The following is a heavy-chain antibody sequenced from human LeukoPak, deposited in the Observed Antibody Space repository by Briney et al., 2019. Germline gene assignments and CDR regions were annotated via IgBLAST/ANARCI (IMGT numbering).Heavy chain of an antibody. CDR3: ARDFGGVAGTWYDAIDI. CDR2: ISSGGTTM. CDR1: GFTFSSFG. Sequence: GGSLRLAYAASGFTFSSFGMDWVRQAPGKGLEWVSYISSGGTTMYYADSVKGRFTISRDNAKNSLYLQMNSLRAEDTAVYYCARDFGGVAGTWYDAIDIKGQGTRVTVSS. D-gene: IGHD6-19*01. V-gene: IGHV3-48*03. J-gene: IGHJ3*02.